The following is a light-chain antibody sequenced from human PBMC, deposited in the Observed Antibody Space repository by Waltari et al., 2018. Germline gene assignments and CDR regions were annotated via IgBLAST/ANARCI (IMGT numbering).Light chain of an antibody. Sequence: DIQMTQSPSSLSASVGDRATITCRASQSISSYLNWYQQKPGKAPELLIYATSSLQSGVPSRFSGSGSGTDFTLTISSLQPEDFATYYCQQSYSTPQTFGQGTKVEIK. CDR3: QQSYSTPQT. CDR1: QSISSY. J-gene: IGKJ1*01. CDR2: ATS. V-gene: IGKV1-39*01.